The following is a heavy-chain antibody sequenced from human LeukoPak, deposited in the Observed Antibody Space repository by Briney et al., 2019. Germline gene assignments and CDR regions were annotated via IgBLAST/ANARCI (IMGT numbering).Heavy chain of an antibody. CDR3: AREVVGAFLDFDY. D-gene: IGHD2-15*01. Sequence: ASVKVSCKASGYTFISYAISWVRQAPGQGLEWMGGISVYNGNANYAQKLQGRVTMTTDTSTSTAYMELRSLRSDDTAVYYCAREVVGAFLDFDYWGQGTLVTVSS. CDR2: ISVYNGNA. CDR1: GYTFISYA. V-gene: IGHV1-18*01. J-gene: IGHJ4*02.